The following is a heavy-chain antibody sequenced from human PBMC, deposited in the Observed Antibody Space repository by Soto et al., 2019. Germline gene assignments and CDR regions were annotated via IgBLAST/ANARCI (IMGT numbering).Heavy chain of an antibody. CDR1: GGSISSGGYY. D-gene: IGHD6-13*01. J-gene: IGHJ5*02. CDR2: IYYSGST. CDR3: ARAAHYSSPFRWFDP. V-gene: IGHV4-31*03. Sequence: QVQLQESGPGLVKPSQTLSLTCTVSGGSISSGGYYWSWIRQHPGKGLEWIGYIYYSGSTYYNPSLKSRVTISVDTSKNPFSLKLSYVTAADTAVYYCARAAHYSSPFRWFDPWGQGTLVTVSS.